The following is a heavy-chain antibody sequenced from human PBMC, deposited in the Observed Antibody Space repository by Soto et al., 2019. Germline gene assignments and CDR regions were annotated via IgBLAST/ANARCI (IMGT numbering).Heavy chain of an antibody. CDR2: ISSSSSTI. V-gene: IGHV3-48*02. Sequence: PLRLSCTASQFTFSSYSMNWVHQTPFKGLEWVSYISSSSSTIYYADSVKGRFTISRDNAKNSLYLQMNSLRDEDTAVYFCARTLDEGSGQGDFEYWGQGTLVTVSS. D-gene: IGHD3-10*01. CDR1: QFTFSSYS. CDR3: ARTLDEGSGQGDFEY. J-gene: IGHJ4*02.